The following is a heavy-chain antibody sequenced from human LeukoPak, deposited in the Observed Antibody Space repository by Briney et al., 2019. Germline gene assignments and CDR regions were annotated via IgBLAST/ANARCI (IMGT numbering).Heavy chain of an antibody. Sequence: PSGTLSLTCAVSGGSISSDYWWTWVRQPPGKGLEWIGEIHLGGSTNYNPSLKSRGTLSVDRSKNQFSLKLSSVTAADTAVYYCARGGWYPESFQHWGQGALVTVSS. V-gene: IGHV4-4*02. CDR2: IHLGGST. D-gene: IGHD6-19*01. J-gene: IGHJ1*01. CDR1: GGSISSDYW. CDR3: ARGGWYPESFQH.